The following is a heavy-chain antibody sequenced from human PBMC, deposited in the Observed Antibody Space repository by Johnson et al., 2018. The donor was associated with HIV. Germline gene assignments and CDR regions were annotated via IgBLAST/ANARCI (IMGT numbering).Heavy chain of an antibody. Sequence: QVQLVESGGGVVQPGTSLRLSCAASGFTFSSFAMHWVRQAPGKGLEWMAFVRYDGSNKYYADSVKGRFTISRDNSKNTLYLQMNSLRAEDTAVYYCAKDTVSGSYYDAFDIWGQGTMVTVSS. CDR1: GFTFSSFA. CDR2: VRYDGSNK. D-gene: IGHD1-26*01. V-gene: IGHV3-30*02. CDR3: AKDTVSGSYYDAFDI. J-gene: IGHJ3*02.